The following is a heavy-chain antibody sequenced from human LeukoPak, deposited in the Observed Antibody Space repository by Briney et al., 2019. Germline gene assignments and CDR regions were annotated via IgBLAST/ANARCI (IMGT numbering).Heavy chain of an antibody. CDR2: IYNSGST. J-gene: IGHJ6*02. Sequence: KPSEPLSLTCTVSGDSISNYYWNWIRQPPGKGLEWIGYIYNSGSTNYNPSLKSRVTISVDTSKNQFSLNLSSVTAADTAVYFCARRPWGGLDVWGQGTTVTVSS. CDR1: GDSISNYY. D-gene: IGHD1-26*01. CDR3: ARRPWGGLDV. V-gene: IGHV4-59*01.